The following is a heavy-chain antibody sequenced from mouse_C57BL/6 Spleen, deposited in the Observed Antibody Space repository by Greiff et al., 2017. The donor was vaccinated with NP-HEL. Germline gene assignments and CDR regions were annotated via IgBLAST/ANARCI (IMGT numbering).Heavy chain of an antibody. CDR3: ARLNYYSNCAMDY. J-gene: IGHJ4*01. D-gene: IGHD2-5*01. CDR2: IYPGSGNT. V-gene: IGHV1-66*01. CDR1: GYSFTSYY. Sequence: QVQLQQSGPELVKPGASVKISCKASGYSFTSYYIHWVKQRPGQGLEWVGWIYPGSGNTKYNEKVKGKATLTADTSASTAYMQLSSLPSEDSAVYYCARLNYYSNCAMDYWGQGTSVTVSS.